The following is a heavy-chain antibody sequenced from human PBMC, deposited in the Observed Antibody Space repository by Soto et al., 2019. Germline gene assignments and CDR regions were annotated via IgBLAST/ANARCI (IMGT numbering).Heavy chain of an antibody. Sequence: GGSLRLSCAASGFTFSSYGMHWVRQAPGKGLEWVAGIWYDGSNKYYADSVKGRFTISRDNPKNTLYLQMNSLRAEDTAVYYCARGDIVSTIGDHGFDYWGQGTLVTVSS. D-gene: IGHD2-21*01. V-gene: IGHV3-33*01. CDR2: IWYDGSNK. CDR1: GFTFSSYG. CDR3: ARGDIVSTIGDHGFDY. J-gene: IGHJ4*02.